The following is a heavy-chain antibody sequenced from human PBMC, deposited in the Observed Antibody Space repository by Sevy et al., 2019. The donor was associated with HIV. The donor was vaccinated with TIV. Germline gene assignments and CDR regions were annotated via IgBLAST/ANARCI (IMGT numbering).Heavy chain of an antibody. D-gene: IGHD3-3*01. CDR1: GFVFSSYA. Sequence: GGSLRLSCTASGFVFSSYAMHWVRQAPGKGLELVAFIAYDGSNKNYADSVKGRFTLSRDNSKNTLYLQMNSLGAEDTAVYYCARPRFLEWLSSAAFDIWGQGTMVTVSS. CDR2: IAYDGSNK. CDR3: ARPRFLEWLSSAAFDI. J-gene: IGHJ3*02. V-gene: IGHV3-30*04.